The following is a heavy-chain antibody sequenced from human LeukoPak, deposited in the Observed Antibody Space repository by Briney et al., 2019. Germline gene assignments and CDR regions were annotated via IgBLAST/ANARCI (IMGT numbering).Heavy chain of an antibody. CDR3: ARRGTALYGSGSYYNPGAEYFQH. Sequence: GGSLRLSCAASGFTFSSYAMHWVRQAPGKGLEWVAVISFDGGNEYYADSVKGRFTISRDNSKNTPSLQMNSLRAEDTAVYYCARRGTALYGSGSYYNPGAEYFQHWGQGTLVTVSS. CDR1: GFTFSSYA. CDR2: ISFDGGNE. V-gene: IGHV3-30-3*01. J-gene: IGHJ1*01. D-gene: IGHD3-10*01.